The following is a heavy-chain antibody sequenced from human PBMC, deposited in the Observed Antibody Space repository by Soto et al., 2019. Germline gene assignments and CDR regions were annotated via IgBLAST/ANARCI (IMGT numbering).Heavy chain of an antibody. V-gene: IGHV4-4*02. D-gene: IGHD3-10*01. Sequence: QVQLQESGPGLVRPSETLSLSCAVSGDSISSSNWWSWVRQPPGKGLQWVGDIYHSGITNYNPSLRGRVTISVQKSKNQFSLRLNSVPAADTAIYYCVRDRRRSNSGIDPWGQGTLVTVSS. CDR1: GDSISSSNW. CDR3: VRDRRRSNSGIDP. CDR2: IYHSGIT. J-gene: IGHJ5*02.